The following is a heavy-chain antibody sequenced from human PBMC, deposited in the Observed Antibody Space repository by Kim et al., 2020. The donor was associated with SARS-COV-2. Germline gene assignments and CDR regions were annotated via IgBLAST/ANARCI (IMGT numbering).Heavy chain of an antibody. V-gene: IGHV3-23*01. CDR1: GFSFSTFD. CDR2: IMGSDGTT. J-gene: IGHJ4*02. Sequence: GGSLRLSCAASGFSFSTFDMSWVRKVPGKGLEWVSAIMGSDGTTYYADPVKGRFSISRDNSKNTLYRQMNSVSAEDTALYYCVKGAWLDYWGQGTLATVS. CDR3: VKGAWLDY.